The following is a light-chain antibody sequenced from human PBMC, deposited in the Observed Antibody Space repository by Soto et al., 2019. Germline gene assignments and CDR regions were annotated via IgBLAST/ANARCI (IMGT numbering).Light chain of an antibody. CDR1: QGISSY. CDR2: AAS. CDR3: QQYNSYS. J-gene: IGKJ1*01. V-gene: IGKV1-8*01. Sequence: AIRMTQSPSSFSASTGDRVTITCRASQGISSYLAWYQQKPGKAPKLLIYAASTLQSGVPSRFSGSGSGTEFTLTISSLQPDDFATYYCQQYNSYSFGQGTKVDNK.